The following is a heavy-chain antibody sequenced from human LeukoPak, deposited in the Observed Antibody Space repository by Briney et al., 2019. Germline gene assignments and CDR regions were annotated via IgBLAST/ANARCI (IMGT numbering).Heavy chain of an antibody. D-gene: IGHD5-12*01. CDR2: LYTGGDT. V-gene: IGHV3-53*01. CDR1: GFTVSAHY. CDR3: AKAPQGYSTYALPAN. J-gene: IGHJ4*02. Sequence: GGSLRLSCAVSGFTVSAHYMSWVRQAPGKGLECVSFLYTGGDTYYADSVKGRFTISRDNSKNTLYLQMNSLRAEDTAVYYCAKAPQGYSTYALPANWGQGTLVPVSS.